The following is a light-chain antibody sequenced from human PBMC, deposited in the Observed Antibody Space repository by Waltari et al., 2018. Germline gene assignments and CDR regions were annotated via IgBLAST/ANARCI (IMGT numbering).Light chain of an antibody. V-gene: IGKV3-15*01. J-gene: IGKJ4*01. CDR2: GAS. CDR1: QSVSSS. CDR3: QQYSNWPPLT. Sequence: EIVLTQSPATLSLSPGERATLSCRASQSVSSSLAWYQQKPGQAPRLLINGASSRATGIPDRFSGSGSGTDFTLTISSLEPEDFAVYYCQQYSNWPPLTFGGGSKVEIK.